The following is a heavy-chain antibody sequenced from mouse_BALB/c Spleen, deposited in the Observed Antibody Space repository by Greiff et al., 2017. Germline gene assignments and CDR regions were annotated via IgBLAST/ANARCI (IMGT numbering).Heavy chain of an antibody. CDR3: AGDDGGFAY. J-gene: IGHJ3*01. CDR2: ISYSGST. Sequence: EVKLKESGPGLVKPSQSLSLTCTVTGYSITSDYAWNWIRQFPGNKLEWMGYISYSGSTSYNPSLKSRISITRDTSKNQFFLQLNSVTTEDTATYYCAGDDGGFAYWGQGTLVTVSA. CDR1: GYSITSDYA. V-gene: IGHV3-2*02. D-gene: IGHD2-12*01.